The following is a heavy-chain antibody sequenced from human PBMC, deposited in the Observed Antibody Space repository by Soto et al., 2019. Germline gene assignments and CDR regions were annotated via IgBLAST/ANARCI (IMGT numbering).Heavy chain of an antibody. J-gene: IGHJ6*02. Sequence: GESRKISCKGSGYSFTSYWISWVRQMPGKGLEWMGRIDPSDSYTNYSPSFQGHVTISADKSISTAYLQWSSLKASDTAMYYCARTRQLWDYYYYYGMDVWGQGTTVTVSS. CDR2: IDPSDSYT. CDR1: GYSFTSYW. V-gene: IGHV5-10-1*01. D-gene: IGHD5-18*01. CDR3: ARTRQLWDYYYYYGMDV.